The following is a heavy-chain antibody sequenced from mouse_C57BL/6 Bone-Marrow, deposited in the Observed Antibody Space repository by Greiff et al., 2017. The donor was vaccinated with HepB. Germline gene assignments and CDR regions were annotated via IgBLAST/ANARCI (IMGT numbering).Heavy chain of an antibody. CDR2: IYPGDGDT. V-gene: IGHV1-82*01. CDR3: ARSGVYYYGSSYWYFDV. J-gene: IGHJ1*03. D-gene: IGHD1-1*01. CDR1: GYASSSSW. Sequence: QVQLQQSGPELVKPGASVKISCKASGYASSSSWMNWVKQRPGKGLEWIGRIYPGDGDTNYNGKFKGKATLTADKSSSTAYMQLSSLTSEDSAVYFCARSGVYYYGSSYWYFDVWGTGTTVTVSS.